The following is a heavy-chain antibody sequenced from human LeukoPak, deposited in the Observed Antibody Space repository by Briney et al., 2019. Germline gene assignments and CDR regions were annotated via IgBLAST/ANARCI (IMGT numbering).Heavy chain of an antibody. V-gene: IGHV3-48*03. Sequence: GGSLRLSCAASGFTFGSFDMNWVRQAPGKGLEWVSYISDSGATIYYADSVKGRFTISRDNAKNSLYLQMNSLRTEDTAVYYCARGLKYSGYDAPYYYYMDVWGKGTTVTVSS. CDR2: ISDSGATI. D-gene: IGHD5-12*01. CDR1: GFTFGSFD. CDR3: ARGLKYSGYDAPYYYYMDV. J-gene: IGHJ6*03.